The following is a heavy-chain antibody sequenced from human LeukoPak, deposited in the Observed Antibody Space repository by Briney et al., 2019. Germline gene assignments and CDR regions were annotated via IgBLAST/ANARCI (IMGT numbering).Heavy chain of an antibody. CDR1: GFTFIDYG. Sequence: ASVKVSCKASGFTFIDYGIGWVRQAPGQGLEWVGWISAYNGNTNYAQKFQGRVTMTTDTSTSTAYMELRSLRSDDTAVYYCARDGYRYARGSFDYWGQGTLVTVSS. V-gene: IGHV1-18*01. D-gene: IGHD6-13*01. J-gene: IGHJ4*02. CDR2: ISAYNGNT. CDR3: ARDGYRYARGSFDY.